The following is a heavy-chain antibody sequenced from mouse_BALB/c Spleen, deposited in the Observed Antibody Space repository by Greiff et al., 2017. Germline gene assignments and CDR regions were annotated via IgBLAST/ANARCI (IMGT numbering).Heavy chain of an antibody. CDR2: IDPSDSYT. D-gene: IGHD2-1*01. V-gene: IGHV1-69*02. J-gene: IGHJ3*01. Sequence: QVQLQQPGAELVKPGASVKLSCKASGYTFTSYWMHWVKQRPGQGLEWIGEIDPSDSYTNYNQKFKGKATLTVDKSSSTAYMQLSSLTSEDSAVYYCARRDYYGNQFAYWGQGTLVTVSA. CDR1: GYTFTSYW. CDR3: ARRDYYGNQFAY.